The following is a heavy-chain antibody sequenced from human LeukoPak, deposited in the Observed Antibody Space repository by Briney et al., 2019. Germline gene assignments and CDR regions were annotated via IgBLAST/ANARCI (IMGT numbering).Heavy chain of an antibody. D-gene: IGHD2-2*01. V-gene: IGHV4-31*03. J-gene: IGHJ4*02. Sequence: PSETLSLTCTVSGVSISSGSYYWTWIRQHPGKGLEWIGYIYSSGSAYYNPSLKSRVTISIDTSKNQFSLMLSSVTAADTAVYYCARGLATAQGAAAMPLWGQGILVTVSS. CDR2: IYSSGSA. CDR1: GVSISSGSYY. CDR3: ARGLATAQGAAAMPL.